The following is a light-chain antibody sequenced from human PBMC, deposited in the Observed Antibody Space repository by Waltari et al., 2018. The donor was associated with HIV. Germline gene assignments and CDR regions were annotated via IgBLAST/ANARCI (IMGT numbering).Light chain of an antibody. Sequence: DIQMTQSPSTLSASVGDRVTITCRASQSIRSWLAWYQQKPGKAPKLLIYKASSLESGVPSRFSGSESGTEFTLTISSLQPDDFATYYSQQYNSYWTFGQGTKVEIK. CDR1: QSIRSW. V-gene: IGKV1-5*03. J-gene: IGKJ1*01. CDR2: KAS. CDR3: QQYNSYWT.